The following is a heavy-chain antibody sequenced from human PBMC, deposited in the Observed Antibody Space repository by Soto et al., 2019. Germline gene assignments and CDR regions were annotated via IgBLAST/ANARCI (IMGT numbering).Heavy chain of an antibody. CDR2: IYYSGST. CDR3: ARSLGYCSGGSCYHWFDP. V-gene: IGHV4-61*01. Sequence: SETLSLTCTVSGGSVSSGSYYWSWIRQPPGKGLEWIGYIYYSGSTNYNPSLKSRVTISVDTSKNQFSLKLSSVTAADTAVYYCARSLGYCSGGSCYHWFDPWGQGTLVIVSS. CDR1: GGSVSSGSYY. J-gene: IGHJ5*02. D-gene: IGHD2-15*01.